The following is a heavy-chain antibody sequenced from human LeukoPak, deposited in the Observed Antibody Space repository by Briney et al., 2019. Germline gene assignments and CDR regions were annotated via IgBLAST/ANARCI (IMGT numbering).Heavy chain of an antibody. CDR1: GFTFSSYA. D-gene: IGHD5/OR15-5a*01. CDR3: AKHTGGILRSLDY. J-gene: IGHJ4*02. V-gene: IGHV3-23*01. CDR2: IFIHGDEK. Sequence: PGGSLRLSCAASGFTFSSYAMSWVRQAPGKGLELVSGIFIHGDEKYHAESVKGRFATSRDNSKSTLYLQMNSLRADDTAVYYCAKHTGGILRSLDYWGQGTLVTVPS.